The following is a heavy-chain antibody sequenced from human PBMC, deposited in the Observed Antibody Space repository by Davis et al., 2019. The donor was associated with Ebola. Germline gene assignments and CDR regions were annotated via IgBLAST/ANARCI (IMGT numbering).Heavy chain of an antibody. D-gene: IGHD3-10*01. CDR3: AKDLSRDYYGSGSRNYYYGMDV. Sequence: GESLKISCAASGFTFSSYAMSWVRQAPGKGLEWVSAISGSGGSTYYADSVKGRFTISRDNSKNTLYLQMNSLRAEDTAVYYCAKDLSRDYYGSGSRNYYYGMDVWGQGTTVTVSS. V-gene: IGHV3-23*01. CDR2: ISGSGGST. J-gene: IGHJ6*02. CDR1: GFTFSSYA.